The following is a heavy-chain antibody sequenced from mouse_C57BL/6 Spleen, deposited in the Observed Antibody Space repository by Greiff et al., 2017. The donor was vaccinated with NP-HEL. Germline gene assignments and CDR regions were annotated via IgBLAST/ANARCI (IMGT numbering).Heavy chain of an antibody. D-gene: IGHD1-1*01. CDR3: AREPLITTVVAGDY. CDR2: IYPGSGST. V-gene: IGHV1-55*01. Sequence: VQLQQPGAELVKPGASVKMSCKASGYTFTSYWITWVKQRPGQGLEWIGNIYPGSGSTNYNEKFKSKATLTVDTSSSTAYMQLSSLTSEDSAVYCCAREPLITTVVAGDYWGESTTLTVSS. J-gene: IGHJ2*01. CDR1: GYTFTSYW.